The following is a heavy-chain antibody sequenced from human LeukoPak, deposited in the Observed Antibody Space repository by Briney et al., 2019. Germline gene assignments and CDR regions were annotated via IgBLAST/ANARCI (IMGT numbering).Heavy chain of an antibody. Sequence: GRSLRLSCAASGFTFDDYAMYWVRQAPGKGLEWVSGISWNSGSIGYADSVKGRFTISRDNAKDSLYLQMNSLRAEDTALYYCAKANHYGDYLDYWGQGTLVTVSS. CDR2: ISWNSGSI. CDR1: GFTFDDYA. D-gene: IGHD4-17*01. CDR3: AKANHYGDYLDY. J-gene: IGHJ4*02. V-gene: IGHV3-9*01.